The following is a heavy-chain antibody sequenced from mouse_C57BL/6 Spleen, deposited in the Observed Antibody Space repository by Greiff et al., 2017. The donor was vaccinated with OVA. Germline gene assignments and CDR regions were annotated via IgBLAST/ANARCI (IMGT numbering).Heavy chain of an antibody. J-gene: IGHJ1*03. CDR1: GYTFTSYW. D-gene: IGHD1-1*01. CDR3: ARNLITTVVATDLYFDV. V-gene: IGHV1-72*01. Sequence: VQLQQPGAELVKPGASVKLSCKASGYTFTSYWMHWVKPRPGRGLEWIGRFDPNSGGTKYNEKFKSKATLTVDKPSSTAYMQLSSLTSDDSAVYYWARNLITTVVATDLYFDVWGTGATVTVSS. CDR2: FDPNSGGT.